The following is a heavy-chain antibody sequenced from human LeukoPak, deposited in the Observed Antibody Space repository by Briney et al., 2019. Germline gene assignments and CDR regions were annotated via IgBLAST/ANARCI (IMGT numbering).Heavy chain of an antibody. D-gene: IGHD2-15*01. Sequence: GASVKVSCKASGYTFTGYYMHWVRQAPGQGLEWMGRINPNSGGTNYAQKFQGRVTMTRDTSISTAYMELSRLRSDDTAVYYCARDPRYCSDGSCQYWGQGTLVTVSS. CDR2: INPNSGGT. V-gene: IGHV1-2*06. CDR3: ARDPRYCSDGSCQY. CDR1: GYTFTGYY. J-gene: IGHJ4*02.